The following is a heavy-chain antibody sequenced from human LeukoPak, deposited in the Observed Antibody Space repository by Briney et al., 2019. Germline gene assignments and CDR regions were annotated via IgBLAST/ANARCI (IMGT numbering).Heavy chain of an antibody. CDR3: ARRPYYYDSLDY. V-gene: IGHV3-48*04. J-gene: IGHJ4*02. Sequence: PGGSLRLSRAASGFTFSSYGMSWVRQAPGKGLERVSYISSSGSTIYYADSVKGRFTISRDNPKNSLYLQMNSLRAEDTALYYCARRPYYYDSLDYWGQGTLVTVSS. D-gene: IGHD3-22*01. CDR1: GFTFSSYG. CDR2: ISSSGSTI.